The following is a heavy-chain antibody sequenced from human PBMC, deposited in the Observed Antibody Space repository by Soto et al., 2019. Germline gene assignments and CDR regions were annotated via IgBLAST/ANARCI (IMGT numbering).Heavy chain of an antibody. J-gene: IGHJ4*02. Sequence: GGSLRLSCAASGFTFRSYAMSWVRQDPGKGLEWVSAISGSGGSTYYADSVKGRFTISRANSKNTLYLQMNSLRATATAVYYCANEAERVVVLAAKIEYWGQGALVTVSS. V-gene: IGHV3-23*01. CDR3: ANEAERVVVLAAKIEY. CDR2: ISGSGGST. CDR1: GFTFRSYA. D-gene: IGHD2-15*01.